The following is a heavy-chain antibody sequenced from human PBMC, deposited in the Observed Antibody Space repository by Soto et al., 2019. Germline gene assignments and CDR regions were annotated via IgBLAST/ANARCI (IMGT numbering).Heavy chain of an antibody. V-gene: IGHV2-5*02. D-gene: IGHD2-8*01. CDR2: IYWDDDK. J-gene: IGHJ4*02. CDR1: GFSLSTSGVG. Sequence: QITLKESGPTLVKPTQTLTLTCTFSGFSLSTSGVGVGWIRQPPGKALEWLALIYWDDDKLYSPTLKSRLTITKDTSKNQVVLTMTNMDPVDTATYYCAHEQEPGKRVWYFDYWGQGTMVTVSS. CDR3: AHEQEPGKRVWYFDY.